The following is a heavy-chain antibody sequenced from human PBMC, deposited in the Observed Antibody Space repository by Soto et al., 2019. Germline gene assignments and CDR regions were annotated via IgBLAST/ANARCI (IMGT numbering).Heavy chain of an antibody. D-gene: IGHD2-2*01. V-gene: IGHV4-31*03. CDR2: IYYSGST. Sequence: SETLSLTCTVSGGSISSGGYYWSWIRQHPGKGLEWIGYIYYSGSTYYNPSLKSRVTISVDTSKNQFSLKLSSVTAADTAVYYCARVPRGEVVVPAAMGSAGWFDPWGQGTLVTVSS. J-gene: IGHJ5*02. CDR1: GGSISSGGYY. CDR3: ARVPRGEVVVPAAMGSAGWFDP.